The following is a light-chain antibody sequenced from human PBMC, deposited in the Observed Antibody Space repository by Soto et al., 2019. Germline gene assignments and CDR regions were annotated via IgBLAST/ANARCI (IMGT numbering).Light chain of an antibody. J-gene: IGLJ2*01. V-gene: IGLV1-51*01. CDR3: VTWDSGMSEVV. Sequence: QSVLTQPTSVSAAPGQTVTISCSGSSSNIGNNYVSWYQHLPGTAPQVLIYDNNKRSSGIPDRFSGSKSGTSATLAISGLQTGDEADYHCVTWDSGMSEVVFGGGTKVTVL. CDR2: DNN. CDR1: SSNIGNNY.